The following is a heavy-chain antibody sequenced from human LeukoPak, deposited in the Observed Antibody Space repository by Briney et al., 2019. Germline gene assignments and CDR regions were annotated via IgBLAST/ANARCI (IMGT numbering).Heavy chain of an antibody. CDR2: IYSGGST. Sequence: GGSLRLSCAASGFTVSSNYMSWVRQAPGKGLEWVSIIYSGGSTYYADSVKGRFTISRDTSKNTLYLQMNSLRAEDTAVYYCAREVGATRGLDPWGQGTLVTDSS. D-gene: IGHD1-26*01. V-gene: IGHV3-53*01. CDR1: GFTVSSNY. CDR3: AREVGATRGLDP. J-gene: IGHJ5*02.